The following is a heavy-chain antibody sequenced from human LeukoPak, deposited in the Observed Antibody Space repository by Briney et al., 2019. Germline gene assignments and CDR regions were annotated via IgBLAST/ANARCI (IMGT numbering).Heavy chain of an antibody. J-gene: IGHJ4*02. CDR1: GFTFSTYG. Sequence: GGSLRLSCAASGFTFSTYGMHWVRQAPGKGLEWVAFIHYDESNKKYADSVKGRFTISRDNAKNSLYLQMNSLRAEDTAVYYCARERTAMVTFDYWGQGTLVTVSS. V-gene: IGHV3-30*02. D-gene: IGHD5-18*01. CDR3: ARERTAMVTFDY. CDR2: IHYDESNK.